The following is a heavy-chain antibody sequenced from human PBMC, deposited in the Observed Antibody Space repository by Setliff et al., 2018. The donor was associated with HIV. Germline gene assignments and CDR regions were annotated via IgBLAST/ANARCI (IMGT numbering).Heavy chain of an antibody. CDR2: ISAYNGNT. V-gene: IGHV1-18*01. Sequence: ASVKVSCKASGYTFTSYGISWVRQAPGQGLEWMGWISAYNGNTNYAQKLQGRVTMTTDTSTSTAYMELRSLRSDDTAVYYCARAPPECYNFWSGYYTSYYYGMDVWGQGTTVTSP. CDR1: GYTFTSYG. CDR3: ARAPPECYNFWSGYYTSYYYGMDV. J-gene: IGHJ6*02. D-gene: IGHD3-3*01.